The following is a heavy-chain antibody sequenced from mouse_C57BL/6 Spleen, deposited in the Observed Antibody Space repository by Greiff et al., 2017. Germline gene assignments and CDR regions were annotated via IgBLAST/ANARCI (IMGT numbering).Heavy chain of an antibody. J-gene: IGHJ2*01. CDR2: ISDGGSYT. Sequence: EVKLVESGGGLVKPGGSLKLSCAASGFTFSSYAMSWVRQTPEKRLEWVATISDGGSYTYYPDNVKGRFTISRDNAKNNLYLQMSHLKSEDTAMYYCARGGFYGSSLYYFDYWGQGTTLTVSS. D-gene: IGHD1-1*01. V-gene: IGHV5-4*03. CDR1: GFTFSSYA. CDR3: ARGGFYGSSLYYFDY.